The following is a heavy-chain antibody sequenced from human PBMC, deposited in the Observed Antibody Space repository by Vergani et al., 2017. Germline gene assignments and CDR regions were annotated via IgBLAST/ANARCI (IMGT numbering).Heavy chain of an antibody. CDR2: IIPILGIA. Sequence: QVQLVQSGAEVKKPGSSVKVSCKASGGTFSSYTISWVRQAPGQGLEWMGRIIPILGIANYAQKFQGRVTITADESTSTAYMELSSLRSEDTAVYYCAIGAGVDCSGGSCYRGEYYYYGMDVWGQGTTVTVS. CDR3: AIGAGVDCSGGSCYRGEYYYYGMDV. V-gene: IGHV1-69*02. D-gene: IGHD2-15*01. J-gene: IGHJ6*02. CDR1: GGTFSSYT.